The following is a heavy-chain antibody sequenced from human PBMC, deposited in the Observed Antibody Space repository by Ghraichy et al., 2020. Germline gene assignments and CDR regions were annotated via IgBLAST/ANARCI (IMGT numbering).Heavy chain of an antibody. D-gene: IGHD3-10*01. CDR2: IYYSGST. V-gene: IGHV4-30-4*01. J-gene: IGHJ6*02. CDR3: AREGGSSYYRYYYYYGMDV. CDR1: GGSISSGDYY. Sequence: SETLSLTCTVSGGSISSGDYYWSWIRQPPGKGLEWIGYIYYSGSTYYNPSLKSRVTISVDTSKNQFSLKLSSVTAADTAVYYCAREGGSSYYRYYYYYGMDVWGQGTTVTVSS.